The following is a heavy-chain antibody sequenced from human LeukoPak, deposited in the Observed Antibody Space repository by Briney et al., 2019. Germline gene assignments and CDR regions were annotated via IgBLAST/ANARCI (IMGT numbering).Heavy chain of an antibody. CDR2: ISSSSSYI. Sequence: GGSLRLSCAASGFTFSSYAMSWVRQAPGKGLEWVSSISSSSSYIYYADSVKGRFTISRDNAKNSLYLQMNSLRAEDTAVYYCARDLRRFGELIIWGQGTMVTVSS. V-gene: IGHV3-21*01. CDR1: GFTFSSYA. J-gene: IGHJ3*02. D-gene: IGHD3-10*01. CDR3: ARDLRRFGELII.